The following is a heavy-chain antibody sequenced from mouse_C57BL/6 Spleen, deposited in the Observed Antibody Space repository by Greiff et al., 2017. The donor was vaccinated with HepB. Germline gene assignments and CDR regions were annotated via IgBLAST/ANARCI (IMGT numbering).Heavy chain of an antibody. D-gene: IGHD2-4*01. CDR2: INPNNGGT. Sequence: EVQLQQSGPELVKPGASVKMSCKASGYTFTDYNMHWVKQSHGKSLEWIGYINPNNGGTSYNQKFKGKATLTVNKSSSTAYMELSSLTSEDSAVYYCARIYYDYEWFAYWGQGTLVTVSA. CDR3: ARIYYDYEWFAY. J-gene: IGHJ3*01. CDR1: GYTFTDYN. V-gene: IGHV1-22*01.